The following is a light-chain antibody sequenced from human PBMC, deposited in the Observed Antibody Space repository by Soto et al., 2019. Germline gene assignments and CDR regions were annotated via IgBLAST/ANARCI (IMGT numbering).Light chain of an antibody. Sequence: DIQMTQSPSTLSASVGDRVTITCRASQSISTWLAWYQQKPGKAPKLLIYKASSLESGDSSRFSGSGSGTEFTLTISILQPDDFATYYCQQYNTSPLTFGGGTTVEIK. CDR3: QQYNTSPLT. CDR1: QSISTW. J-gene: IGKJ4*01. V-gene: IGKV1-5*03. CDR2: KAS.